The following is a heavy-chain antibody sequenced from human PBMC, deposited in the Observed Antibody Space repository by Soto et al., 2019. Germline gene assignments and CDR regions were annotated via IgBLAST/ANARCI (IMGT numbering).Heavy chain of an antibody. V-gene: IGHV3-23*01. J-gene: IGHJ4*02. Sequence: PGGSLRLSCAASGFTFSHYAMYWVRQAPGKGLEWVSAISAAGTSTYYADSVKGRFTISRDSSKNSLYLQTNSPRPEDTAVYYCAKAWIPGTINYWGQGALVTVSS. CDR1: GFTFSHYA. CDR3: AKAWIPGTINY. D-gene: IGHD1-7*01. CDR2: ISAAGTST.